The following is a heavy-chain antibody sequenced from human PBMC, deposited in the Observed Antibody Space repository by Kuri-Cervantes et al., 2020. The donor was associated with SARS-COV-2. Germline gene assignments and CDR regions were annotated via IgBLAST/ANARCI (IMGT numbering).Heavy chain of an antibody. CDR2: IYLGDSDT. CDR3: ARHAPPTGIVVVPAAIYYGMDV. Sequence: GESLKISCKGSGHSFANYWIGWVRQMPGKGLEWMGVIYLGDSDTRYSPSFQGQVTISADKSISTAYLQWSGLRASDTAVYFCARHAPPTGIVVVPAAIYYGMDVWGQGTTVTVSS. D-gene: IGHD2-2*01. V-gene: IGHV5-51*01. CDR1: GHSFANYW. J-gene: IGHJ6*02.